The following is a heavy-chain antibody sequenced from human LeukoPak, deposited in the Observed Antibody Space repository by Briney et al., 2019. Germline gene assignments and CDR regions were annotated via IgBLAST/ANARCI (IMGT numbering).Heavy chain of an antibody. V-gene: IGHV4-38-2*02. CDR2: IYRNGNT. D-gene: IGHD5-24*01. J-gene: IGHJ4*02. CDR3: ARRWLNYYFDY. CDR1: GYSISSGYY. Sequence: SETLSLTCTVSGYSISSGYYWGRIRQPPGKGLEWIGSIYRNGNTYYNPSLKSRVTMSVDTSNNRFSLKLSSVTATDTAMYYCARRWLNYYFDYWGQGTLVTVSS.